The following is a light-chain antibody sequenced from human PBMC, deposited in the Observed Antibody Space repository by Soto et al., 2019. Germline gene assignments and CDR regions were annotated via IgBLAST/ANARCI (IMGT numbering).Light chain of an antibody. Sequence: DIVMTQSPAILSLSPGERATLSCRASQSVSSSYLSWYQQRRGQAPRLLIYGASTRATGIPARFSGSGSGTELTRIISRRQPESFAVYYCQQDSKLPRFTVGPGTKVDI. CDR2: GAS. CDR1: QSVSSSY. CDR3: QQDSKLPRFT. V-gene: IGKV3D-7*01. J-gene: IGKJ3*01.